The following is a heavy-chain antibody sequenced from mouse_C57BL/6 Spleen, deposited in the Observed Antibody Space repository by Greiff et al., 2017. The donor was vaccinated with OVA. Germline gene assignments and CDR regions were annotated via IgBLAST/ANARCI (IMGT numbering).Heavy chain of an antibody. Sequence: QVQLKESGPGLVQPSQSLSITCTVSGFSLTSYGVHWVRQSPGKGLEWLGVIWRGGSTDYNAALMSRLSITKDNSKSQVFFKMHSLQADDTAIYYCAKNGGYYYSNYFDDWGQGTTLTVSS. D-gene: IGHD2-5*01. CDR3: AKNGGYYYSNYFDD. CDR1: GFSLTSYG. V-gene: IGHV2-5*01. CDR2: IWRGGST. J-gene: IGHJ2*01.